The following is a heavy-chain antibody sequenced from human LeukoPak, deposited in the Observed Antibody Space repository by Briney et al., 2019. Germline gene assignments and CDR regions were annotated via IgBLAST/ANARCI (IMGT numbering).Heavy chain of an antibody. V-gene: IGHV3-23*01. J-gene: IGHJ3*02. CDR2: IRGSGGGT. D-gene: IGHD4-17*01. CDR3: VRDPNGDYIGAFDI. Sequence: GGSLRLSCAVSGFTFNSYAMMWVRQAPGKGPEWVSAIRGSGGGTEYADSVKGRFTISRDNSKNTLYLQMNSLRAEDTAVNYCVRDPNGDYIGAFDILGQGTMVTVSS. CDR1: GFTFNSYA.